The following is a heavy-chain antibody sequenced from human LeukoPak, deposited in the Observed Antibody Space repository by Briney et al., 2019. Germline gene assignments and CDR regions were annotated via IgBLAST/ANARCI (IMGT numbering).Heavy chain of an antibody. CDR3: ASGEVSSGSAPLDY. CDR1: GYRFTNYW. D-gene: IGHD5/OR15-5a*01. CDR2: IYPGVSDT. V-gene: IGHV5-51*01. J-gene: IGHJ4*02. Sequence: GESLKISCTGSGYRFTNYWIGWVRQMSGKGLEWMGIIYPGVSDTRYSPSFQGQVTISADESIRTAYLQWSSLKASDTAMYYCASGEVSSGSAPLDYWGQGTLVTVSS.